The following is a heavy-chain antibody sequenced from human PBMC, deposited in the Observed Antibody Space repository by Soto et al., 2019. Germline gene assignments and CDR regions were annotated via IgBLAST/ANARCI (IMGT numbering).Heavy chain of an antibody. CDR1: GGSISSSNW. V-gene: IGHV4-4*02. CDR3: ARRGYYYDSSGYHTPSYPIDY. CDR2: IYHSGST. J-gene: IGHJ4*02. D-gene: IGHD3-22*01. Sequence: SETLSLTCAVSGGSISSSNWWSWVRQPPGKGLEWIGEIYHSGSTNYNPSLKSRVTISVDKSKNQFSLKLSSVTAADTAVYYCARRGYYYDSSGYHTPSYPIDYWGQGTLVTVSS.